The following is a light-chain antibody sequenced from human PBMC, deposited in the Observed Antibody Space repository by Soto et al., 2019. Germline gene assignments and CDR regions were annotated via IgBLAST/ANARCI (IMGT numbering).Light chain of an antibody. CDR2: GAS. Sequence: EIVLTQSPGALSLSPGERATLSCRASQTVSDNYLAWYQQKPGQAPRLLIYGASTRATGIPDRFSGSGSGTDFTLTISRPEPEDFAVEDCHQYGGSPRVSFGGGTKVEIK. CDR1: QTVSDNY. V-gene: IGKV3-20*01. CDR3: HQYGGSPRVS. J-gene: IGKJ4*01.